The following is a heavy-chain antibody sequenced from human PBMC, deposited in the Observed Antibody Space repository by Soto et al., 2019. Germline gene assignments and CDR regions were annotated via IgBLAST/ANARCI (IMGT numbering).Heavy chain of an antibody. D-gene: IGHD2-2*02. CDR3: TREGWYQLLYRY. Sequence: EVQLVESGGGLVQPGRSLRLSCTASGFTFGDYAMSWVRQAPGKGLEWVGFIRSKAYGGTTEYAASVKGRFTISRDDFKSIAYLQMNSLKTEDTAVYYCTREGWYQLLYRYWGQGTLVTVSS. CDR2: IRSKAYGGTT. V-gene: IGHV3-49*04. J-gene: IGHJ4*02. CDR1: GFTFGDYA.